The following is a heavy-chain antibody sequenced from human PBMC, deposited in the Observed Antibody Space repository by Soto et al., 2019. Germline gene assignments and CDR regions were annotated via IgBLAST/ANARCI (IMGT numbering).Heavy chain of an antibody. Sequence: PSETLSLTCTVSGGSISSSSYYWGWIRQPPGKGLEWIGSIYYSGSTYYNPSLKSRVTISVDTSKNHFSLRLSSVTAADTAVYNCVRQLGKLDIWGQGTMVTVSS. CDR3: VRQLGKLDI. V-gene: IGHV4-39*01. CDR2: IYYSGST. CDR1: GGSISSSSYY. D-gene: IGHD7-27*01. J-gene: IGHJ3*02.